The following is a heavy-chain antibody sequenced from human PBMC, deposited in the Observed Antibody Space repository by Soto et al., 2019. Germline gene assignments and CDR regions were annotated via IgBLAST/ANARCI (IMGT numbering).Heavy chain of an antibody. J-gene: IGHJ4*02. V-gene: IGHV3-23*01. CDR3: VPGSSGTRGEDS. CDR2: VSENGGVT. Sequence: PGGSLRLSCVASGITLSHHAMTWVRQAPGKGLEWVSSVSENGGVTYYADSVKGRFTISRDNSRNTLYLQMNNLRAEDTAVYYCVPGSSGTRGEDSWGPGALVTVSS. CDR1: GITLSHHA. D-gene: IGHD1-1*01.